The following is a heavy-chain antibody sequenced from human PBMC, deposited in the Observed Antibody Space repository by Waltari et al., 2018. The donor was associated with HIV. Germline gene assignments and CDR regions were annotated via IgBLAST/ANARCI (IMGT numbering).Heavy chain of an antibody. CDR2: ISDSTGRT. Sequence: EMQLLESGGGLVQPGGSLRLSCAASGSTFSSYAMHLVRQAPGKGLEWVSGISDSTGRTYYGDSVKGRFTISRDNSKNTLYLQMSSLRVEDTAIYYCAKDEAGAGSPEVWFDPWGQGTLVTVSS. J-gene: IGHJ5*02. V-gene: IGHV3-23*01. CDR1: GSTFSSYA. CDR3: AKDEAGAGSPEVWFDP. D-gene: IGHD6-13*01.